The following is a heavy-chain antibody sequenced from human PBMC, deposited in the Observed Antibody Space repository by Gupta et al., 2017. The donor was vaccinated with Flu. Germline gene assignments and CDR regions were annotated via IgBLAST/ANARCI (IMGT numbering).Heavy chain of an antibody. D-gene: IGHD2-2*02. CDR2: INHSGST. Sequence: QVQLQQWGAGLLKPSETLSLTCAVDGGSFSGYYWSLIRQPPGKGLEWIGEINHSGSTNYNPSLKSRVTISVDTSKNQFSLKLSSVTAADTAVYYCARDRTRYPTYCSSTSCYIDWGMDVWGQGTTVTVSS. CDR3: ARDRTRYPTYCSSTSCYIDWGMDV. J-gene: IGHJ6*02. CDR1: GGSFSGYY. V-gene: IGHV4-34*01.